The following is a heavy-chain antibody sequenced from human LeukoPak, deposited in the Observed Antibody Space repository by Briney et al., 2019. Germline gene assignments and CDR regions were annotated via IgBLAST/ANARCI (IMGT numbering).Heavy chain of an antibody. J-gene: IGHJ4*02. CDR2: INHSGST. Sequence: SETLSLTCAVYGGSFSGYYWSWIRQPPGKGLEWIGGINHSGSTNYNPSLKSRVTISVDTSKNQFSLKLSSVTAADTAVYYCARGRGTTVVTDWGQGTLVTVSS. D-gene: IGHD4-23*01. V-gene: IGHV4-34*01. CDR1: GGSFSGYY. CDR3: ARGRGTTVVTD.